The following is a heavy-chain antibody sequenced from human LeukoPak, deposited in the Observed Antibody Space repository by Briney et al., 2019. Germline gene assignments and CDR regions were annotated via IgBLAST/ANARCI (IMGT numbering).Heavy chain of an antibody. J-gene: IGHJ4*02. V-gene: IGHV3-48*03. Sequence: PGGSLTLPCAASGFTFRSYEMNWVPQAPGKGLEWGSYISSSGSTIYYADAVKGRFTISRDNSKNTLYLQMSSLRAEDTAVYYCVKFSSSWYGLDYWGQGTLVTVSS. CDR2: ISSSGSTI. D-gene: IGHD6-13*01. CDR3: VKFSSSWYGLDY. CDR1: GFTFRSYE.